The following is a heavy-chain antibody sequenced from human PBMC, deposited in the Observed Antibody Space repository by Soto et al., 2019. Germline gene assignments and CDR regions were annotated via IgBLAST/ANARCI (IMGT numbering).Heavy chain of an antibody. CDR2: INHSGST. V-gene: IGHV4-34*01. CDR1: GSFSGYY. CDR3: ARVLVSEVSIYFDY. D-gene: IGHD3-10*01. J-gene: IGHJ4*02. Sequence: GSFSGYYWSWIRQPPGKGLEWIGEINHSGSTNYNPSLKSRVTISVDTSKNQFSLKLSSVTAADTAVYYCARVLVSEVSIYFDYWGQGTLVTVSS.